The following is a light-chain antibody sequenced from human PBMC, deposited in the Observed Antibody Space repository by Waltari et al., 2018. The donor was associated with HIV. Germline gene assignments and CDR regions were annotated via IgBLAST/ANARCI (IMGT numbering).Light chain of an antibody. J-gene: IGLJ2*01. CDR3: AAWDDSLSGVI. Sequence: QSVLTQPPSASGTPGQRVTISCSGSSSNIGINYVYWYQQLPGTAPQLLIYRDNQRPSWVPDRVSGAKSGTSASRAISGLRSDDEGDYYCAAWDDSLSGVIFGGGTKLTVL. CDR2: RDN. V-gene: IGLV1-47*01. CDR1: SSNIGINY.